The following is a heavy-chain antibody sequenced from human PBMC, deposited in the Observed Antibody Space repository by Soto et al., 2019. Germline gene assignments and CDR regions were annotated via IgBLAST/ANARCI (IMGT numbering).Heavy chain of an antibody. J-gene: IGHJ3*02. D-gene: IGHD2-21*02. CDR3: ARAVYCCGDCYIPNAFDI. Sequence: QLQLQESGSGLVKPSQTLSLTCAVSGGSISSGGYSWSWIRQPPGKGLEWIGYIYHSGSTYYNPYLKSRVTISVDRSKNQLSLKLSSVPAADTAVYCCARAVYCCGDCYIPNAFDIWGQGTMVTVSS. CDR2: IYHSGST. V-gene: IGHV4-30-2*01. CDR1: GGSISSGGYS.